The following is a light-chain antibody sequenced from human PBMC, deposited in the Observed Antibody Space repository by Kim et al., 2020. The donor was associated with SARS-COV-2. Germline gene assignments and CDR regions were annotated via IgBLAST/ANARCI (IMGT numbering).Light chain of an antibody. J-gene: IGKJ5*01. CDR2: YAS. CDR3: QQSSSLPIT. CDR1: QSIGYT. V-gene: IGKV6-21*02. Sequence: DIVLTQSPEFQSVTPKEKVTITCRASQSIGYTLQWYQLKPDQSPKLLIKYASQSISGVPSRFSGSGSGTDFTLTIDSLEAEDAATYYCQQSSSLPITFGQGTRLEIK.